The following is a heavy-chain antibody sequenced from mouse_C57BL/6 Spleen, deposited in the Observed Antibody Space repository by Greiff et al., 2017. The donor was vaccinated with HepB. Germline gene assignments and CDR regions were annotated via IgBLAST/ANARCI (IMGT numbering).Heavy chain of an antibody. Sequence: QVQLQQPGAELVKPGASVKMSCKASGYTFTSYWITWVKQRPGQGLEWIGDLYPGSGSTNYNEKFKSKATLTVDTSSSTAYMQRSSLTSEDSAVYYCARWAPGPAYFDYWGQGTTLTVSS. CDR2: LYPGSGST. J-gene: IGHJ2*01. CDR1: GYTFTSYW. CDR3: ARWAPGPAYFDY. D-gene: IGHD3-1*01. V-gene: IGHV1-55*01.